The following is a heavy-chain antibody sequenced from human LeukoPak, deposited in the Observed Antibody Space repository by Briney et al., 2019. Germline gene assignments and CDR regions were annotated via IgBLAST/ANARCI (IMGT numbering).Heavy chain of an antibody. CDR1: RGSFSGNY. CDR3: ARDRSSSWSAIHWFDP. CDR2: INHSGST. D-gene: IGHD6-13*01. V-gene: IGHV4-34*01. Sequence: SETLSLTCTVYRGSFSGNYWSWIRQPPGKGLEWIGEINHSGSTYYNPSLKSRVTISVDTSKNQFSLKLSSVTAADTAVYYCARDRSSSWSAIHWFDPWGQGTLVTVSS. J-gene: IGHJ5*02.